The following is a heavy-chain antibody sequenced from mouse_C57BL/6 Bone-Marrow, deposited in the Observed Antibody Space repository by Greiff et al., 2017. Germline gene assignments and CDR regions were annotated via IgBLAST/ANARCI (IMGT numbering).Heavy chain of an antibody. CDR1: GYTFTDYY. CDR3: ASPYYYGAFDV. J-gene: IGHJ1*03. V-gene: IGHV1-76*01. D-gene: IGHD1-1*01. Sequence: VQLQQSGAELVRPGASVKLSCKASGYTFTDYYINWVKQRPGQGLEWIARIYPGSGNTYYNEKFKGKATLTAEKSSSTAYMQLSSLTSEDSAVYFCASPYYYGAFDVWGTGTTVTVSS. CDR2: IYPGSGNT.